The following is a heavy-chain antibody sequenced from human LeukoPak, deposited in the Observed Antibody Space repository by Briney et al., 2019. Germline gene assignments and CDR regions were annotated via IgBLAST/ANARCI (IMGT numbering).Heavy chain of an antibody. J-gene: IGHJ2*01. CDR1: GYTFTSYG. CDR2: ISAYNGNT. V-gene: IGHV1-18*01. Sequence: ASVKVSCKASGYTFTSYGISWVRQAPGQGLEWMGWISAYNGNTNYAQKFQGRVTMTTETSTSTAYMELRSLRSDDTAVYYCARDHGGKVDRYFDVWGRGTLVTVSS. CDR3: ARDHGGKVDRYFDV. D-gene: IGHD4-23*01.